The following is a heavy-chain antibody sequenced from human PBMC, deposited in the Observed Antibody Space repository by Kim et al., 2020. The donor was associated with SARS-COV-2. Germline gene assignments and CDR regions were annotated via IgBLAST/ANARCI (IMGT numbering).Heavy chain of an antibody. CDR1: TFIFTNSW. Sequence: GGSLRLSCAASTFIFTNSWMNWVRQAPGKGLEWVASVSRSGDERYYVDSVKGRFTISRDNGRNSVFLQMDRLRDADTATYYCARCSGVSGCRLPIGAFDIWGERTTVSVSP. J-gene: IGHJ3*02. CDR3: ARCSGVSGCRLPIGAFDI. V-gene: IGHV3-7*01. D-gene: IGHD6-19*01. CDR2: VSRSGDER.